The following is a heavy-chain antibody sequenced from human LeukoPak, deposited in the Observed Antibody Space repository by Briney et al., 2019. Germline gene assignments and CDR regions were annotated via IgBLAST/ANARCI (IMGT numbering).Heavy chain of an antibody. CDR2: FSGSGGST. V-gene: IGHV3-23*01. Sequence: GGSLRLSCAASGFTFSSYAMSWVRQAPGKGLEWVSAFSGSGGSTYYADSVKGRFTISRDNSKNKLYLQMNSLRAEDKAVYYCAKIAAAGTAPYFPDYWGQGTLVTVSS. D-gene: IGHD6-13*01. CDR1: GFTFSSYA. CDR3: AKIAAAGTAPYFPDY. J-gene: IGHJ4*02.